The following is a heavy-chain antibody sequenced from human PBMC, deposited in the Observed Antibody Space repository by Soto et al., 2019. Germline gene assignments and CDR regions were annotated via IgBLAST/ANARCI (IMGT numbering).Heavy chain of an antibody. Sequence: PSETLSLTCTVSGGSISSYYWSWIRQPPGKGLEWIGYIYYSGSTNYNPSLKSRVTISVDTSKSQFSLKLSSVTAADTAVYYCARATGYSSGWFGFRFDYWGQGTLVTVSS. D-gene: IGHD6-19*01. CDR1: GGSISSYY. V-gene: IGHV4-59*01. J-gene: IGHJ4*02. CDR3: ARATGYSSGWFGFRFDY. CDR2: IYYSGST.